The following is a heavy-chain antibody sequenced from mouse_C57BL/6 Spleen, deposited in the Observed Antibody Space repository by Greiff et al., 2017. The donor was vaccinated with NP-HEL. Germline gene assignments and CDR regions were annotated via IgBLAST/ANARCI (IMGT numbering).Heavy chain of an antibody. CDR2: ISDGGSYT. J-gene: IGHJ2*01. D-gene: IGHD1-1*01. CDR1: GFTFSSYA. CDR3: AREAHYYGSWFDY. V-gene: IGHV5-4*01. Sequence: EVMLVESGGGLVKPGGSLKLSCAASGFTFSSYAMSWVRQTPEKRLEWVATISDGGSYTYYPDNVKGRFTISRDNAKNNLYLQMSHLKSEDTAMYYCAREAHYYGSWFDYWGQGTTLTVSS.